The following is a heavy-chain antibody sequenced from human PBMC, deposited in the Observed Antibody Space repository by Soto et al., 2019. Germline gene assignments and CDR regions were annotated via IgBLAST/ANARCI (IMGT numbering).Heavy chain of an antibody. V-gene: IGHV4-59*01. CDR3: ARVEDYYDSSGYRGHAFDI. Sequence: SETLSLTCAVYGGSLSGYYWSWIRQPPGKGLEWIGYIYYSGSTNYNPSLKSRVTISVDTSKNQFSLKLSSVTAADTAVYYCARVEDYYDSSGYRGHAFDIWGQGTMVTVSS. J-gene: IGHJ3*02. D-gene: IGHD3-22*01. CDR2: IYYSGST. CDR1: GGSLSGYY.